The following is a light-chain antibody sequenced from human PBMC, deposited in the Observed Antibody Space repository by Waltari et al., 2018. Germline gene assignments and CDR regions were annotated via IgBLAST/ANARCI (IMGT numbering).Light chain of an antibody. CDR1: QSVSTY. V-gene: IGKV3-11*01. CDR2: DAS. Sequence: EIVLTQSPGTLSLSPGESATLSCRASQSVSTYLAWYQQKPGQAPRRLIYDASNRAAGIPARFVASGSETDFTLTISRLEPEDFAVYYCQERSNWPGGSFGGGTKVEIK. J-gene: IGKJ4*01. CDR3: QERSNWPGGS.